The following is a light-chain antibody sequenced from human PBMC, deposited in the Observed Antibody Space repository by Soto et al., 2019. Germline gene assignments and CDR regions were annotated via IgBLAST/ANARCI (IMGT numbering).Light chain of an antibody. Sequence: QSALTQPPSVSGAPGQRVSISCTGSTSNIGAPYDVHWYQHLPGAAPKLLIYGDNNRPSGVPDRFSGSKSGTSASLAITSLQAEDEADYYCQSYDISLHNYVFGTGT. V-gene: IGLV1-40*01. CDR3: QSYDISLHNYV. CDR1: TSNIGAPYD. J-gene: IGLJ1*01. CDR2: GDN.